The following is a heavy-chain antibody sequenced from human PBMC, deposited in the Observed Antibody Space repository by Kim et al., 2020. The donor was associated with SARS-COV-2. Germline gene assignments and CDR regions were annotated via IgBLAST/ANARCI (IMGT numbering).Heavy chain of an antibody. D-gene: IGHD5-12*01. CDR2: IKQDGSEK. CDR3: ARDPDSTKIVATIIGLDAFDI. V-gene: IGHV3-7*01. J-gene: IGHJ3*02. Sequence: GGSLRLSCAASGFTFSSYWMSWVRQAPGKGLEWVANIKQDGSEKYYVDSVKGRFTISRDNAKNSLYLQMNSLRAEDTAVYYCARDPDSTKIVATIIGLDAFDIWGQGTMVTVSS. CDR1: GFTFSSYW.